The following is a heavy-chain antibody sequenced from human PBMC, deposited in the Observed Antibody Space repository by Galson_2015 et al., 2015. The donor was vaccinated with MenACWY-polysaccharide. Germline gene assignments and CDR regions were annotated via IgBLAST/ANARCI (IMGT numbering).Heavy chain of an antibody. Sequence: SLRLSCAASGFTFSNFWVSWVRQAPGKELEWAASIKQDGSEKYLVDSVKGRFTISRDNAENSLFLQMNSLRAEDTAVYYCARERWVRGVFFDQWGQGTLVTVSS. J-gene: IGHJ4*02. CDR1: GFTFSNFW. CDR3: ARERWVRGVFFDQ. V-gene: IGHV3-7*01. D-gene: IGHD3-10*01. CDR2: IKQDGSEK.